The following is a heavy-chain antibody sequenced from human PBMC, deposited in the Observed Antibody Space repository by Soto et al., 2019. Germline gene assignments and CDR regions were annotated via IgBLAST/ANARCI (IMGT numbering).Heavy chain of an antibody. D-gene: IGHD6-13*01. J-gene: IGHJ3*02. Sequence: EVQLLESGGGLVQPGGSLRLSCAASGFTFSSYAMSWVRQAPGKGLEWVSAISGSGGSTYYADSVKGRFTISRDNSKNTLYLQMNSLRAEDTAVYYCAKDQVAAAGTYGAFDIWGQGTMVTVSS. V-gene: IGHV3-23*01. CDR2: ISGSGGST. CDR1: GFTFSSYA. CDR3: AKDQVAAAGTYGAFDI.